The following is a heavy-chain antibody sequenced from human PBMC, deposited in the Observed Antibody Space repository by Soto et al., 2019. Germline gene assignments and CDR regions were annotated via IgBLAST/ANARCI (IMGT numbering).Heavy chain of an antibody. Sequence: QVQLVESGGGVVQPGRSLRLSCAASGFTFSSYGMHWVRQAPGTGLEWVAVIWYDGSNKYYADSVKGRFTISRDNSKNTLYLQMNSLRAEDTAVYYCARDRLHWNRYPGSIDYWGQGTLVTVSS. CDR1: GFTFSSYG. CDR3: ARDRLHWNRYPGSIDY. J-gene: IGHJ4*02. CDR2: IWYDGSNK. D-gene: IGHD1-1*01. V-gene: IGHV3-33*01.